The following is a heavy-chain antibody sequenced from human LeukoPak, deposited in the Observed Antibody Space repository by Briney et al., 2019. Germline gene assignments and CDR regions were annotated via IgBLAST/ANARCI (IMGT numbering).Heavy chain of an antibody. Sequence: GGSLRLSCAASGFTFSSYWMDWVRQAPGKGLEWVANMNHDGSEKYYIDSVKGRFTISRDNAKNSLYLQMNSLRAEDTAVYYCARDQLYCGGPTCYRTGDDSWGQGTLVTVSS. V-gene: IGHV3-7*01. J-gene: IGHJ4*02. CDR3: ARDQLYCGGPTCYRTGDDS. CDR1: GFTFSSYW. D-gene: IGHD2-2*02. CDR2: MNHDGSEK.